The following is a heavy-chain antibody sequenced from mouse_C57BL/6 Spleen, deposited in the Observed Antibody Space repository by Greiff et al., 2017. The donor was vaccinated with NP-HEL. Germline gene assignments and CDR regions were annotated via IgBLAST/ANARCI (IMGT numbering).Heavy chain of an antibody. Sequence: EVKLMESGPGLVKPSQSLSLTCSVTGYSITSGYYWNWIRQFPGNKLEWMGYISYDGSNNYNPSLKNRISITRDTSKNQFFLKLNSVTTEDTATYYCARGGSTVVAHFDYWGQGTTLTVSS. CDR3: ARGGSTVVAHFDY. CDR1: GYSITSGYY. D-gene: IGHD1-1*01. CDR2: ISYDGSN. J-gene: IGHJ2*01. V-gene: IGHV3-6*01.